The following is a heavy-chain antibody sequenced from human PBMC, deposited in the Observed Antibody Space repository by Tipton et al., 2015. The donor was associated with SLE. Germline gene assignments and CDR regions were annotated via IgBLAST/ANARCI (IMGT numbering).Heavy chain of an antibody. CDR1: GGSISSSSYY. J-gene: IGHJ6*02. CDR3: ARSRGPGDATTAYYYYYGMDV. D-gene: IGHD1-1*01. V-gene: IGHV4-39*07. CDR2: IYYSGST. Sequence: TLSLTCTVSGGSISSSSYYWGWIRQPPGKGLEWIGSIYYSGSTYYNPSLKSRVTISVDTSKNQFSLKLSSVTAADTAVYYCARSRGPGDATTAYYYYYGMDVWGQGTTVTVSS.